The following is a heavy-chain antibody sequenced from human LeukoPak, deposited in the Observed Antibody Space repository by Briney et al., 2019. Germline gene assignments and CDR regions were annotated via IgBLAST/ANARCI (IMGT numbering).Heavy chain of an antibody. J-gene: IGHJ3*02. Sequence: PSETLSLTCTVSGGSISSYYWSWIRQPPGKGPEWIGYFYYSGGTNYNPSLKSRVTISADTSKNHFSLRLSSVTAADTAVYYCARNQLLSLDAFDIWGQGTMVTVSS. CDR3: ARNQLLSLDAFDI. CDR2: FYYSGGT. CDR1: GGSISSYY. V-gene: IGHV4-59*08. D-gene: IGHD2-2*01.